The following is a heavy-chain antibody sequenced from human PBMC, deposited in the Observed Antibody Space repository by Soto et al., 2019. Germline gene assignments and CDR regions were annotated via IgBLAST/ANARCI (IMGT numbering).Heavy chain of an antibody. D-gene: IGHD3-22*01. Sequence: SLRLSCAASGFTFSSYAMHWVRQAPGKGLEYVSAISSNGGSTYYANSVKGRFTISRDNSKNTLYLQMGSLRAEDMAVYYCASAYYYDSSGYDAFDIWGQGTMVTVS. CDR3: ASAYYYDSSGYDAFDI. CDR1: GFTFSSYA. CDR2: ISSNGGST. V-gene: IGHV3-64*01. J-gene: IGHJ3*02.